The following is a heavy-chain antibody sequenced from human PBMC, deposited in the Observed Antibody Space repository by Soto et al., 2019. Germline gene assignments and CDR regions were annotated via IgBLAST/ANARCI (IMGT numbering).Heavy chain of an antibody. CDR1: GVTFSNYA. J-gene: IGHJ6*02. Sequence: SVKVSCKASGVTFSNYAINWVRQAPVQGLEWMGGVIPILGTANYEQKFQGRVTITADKSTSTAYRELSSLRSEDTAVYYCAGWYYGFWSGYLSGYYGMDVWGQGTTVTVSS. V-gene: IGHV1-69*10. CDR3: AGWYYGFWSGYLSGYYGMDV. D-gene: IGHD3-3*01. CDR2: VIPILGTA.